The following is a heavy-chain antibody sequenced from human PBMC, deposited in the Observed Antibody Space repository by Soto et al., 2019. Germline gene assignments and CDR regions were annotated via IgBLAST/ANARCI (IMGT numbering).Heavy chain of an antibody. J-gene: IGHJ3*02. CDR1: GGSIGGYY. CDR2: IYYSGST. CDR3: ARVGQSIAARRAFDI. Sequence: QVQLQESGPGLVKRSETLSLTCTVSGGSIGGYYWSWIRQSPEKGLEWIGNIYYSGSTLYNPSLKSRITISLDTSKNQFSLKVTSVTPADTAVYYCARVGQSIAARRAFDIWGQGTMVTVSS. D-gene: IGHD6-6*01. V-gene: IGHV4-59*01.